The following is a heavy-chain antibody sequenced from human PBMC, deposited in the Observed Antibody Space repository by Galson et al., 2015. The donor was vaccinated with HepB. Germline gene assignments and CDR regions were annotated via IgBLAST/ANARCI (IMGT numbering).Heavy chain of an antibody. V-gene: IGHV3-33*08. CDR1: GFTFSSYG. Sequence: SLRLSCAASGFTFSSYGMHWVRQAPGKGLEWVAVIWYDGSNKYYADSVKGRFTISRDNSKNTRYLQMNSLRAEDTAVYYCARGAYYYDSSGSPVDYWGQGTLVTVSS. CDR2: IWYDGSNK. CDR3: ARGAYYYDSSGSPVDY. D-gene: IGHD3-22*01. J-gene: IGHJ4*02.